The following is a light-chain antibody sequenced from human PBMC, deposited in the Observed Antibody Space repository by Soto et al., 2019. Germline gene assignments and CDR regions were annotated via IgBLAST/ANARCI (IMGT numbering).Light chain of an antibody. CDR2: EVN. J-gene: IGLJ1*01. CDR3: CSSGGSPTYV. V-gene: IGLV2-23*02. Sequence: QSALTQPASVSGSPGQSITISCTGTRSNVGSYKLVSWYQQHPGKAPKLMIFEVNKRPSGVSNRFSGSKSGNTASLTISGLKVEDEADYYCCSSGGSPTYVFGTGTKVTVL. CDR1: RSNVGSYKL.